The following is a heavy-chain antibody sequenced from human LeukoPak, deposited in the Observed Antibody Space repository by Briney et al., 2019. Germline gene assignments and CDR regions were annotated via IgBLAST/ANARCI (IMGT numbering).Heavy chain of an antibody. CDR3: ARGRWLRLTDY. D-gene: IGHD5-12*01. J-gene: IGHJ4*02. CDR2: INHSGST. CDR1: GGSFSGYY. V-gene: IGHV4-34*01. Sequence: SETLSLTCAVYGGSFSGYYWSWIRQPPGKGLEWIGEINHSGSTNYNPSLKSRVTISVDTSKNQFSLKLSSVTAADTAVYYCARGRWLRLTDYWGQGTLVTVSS.